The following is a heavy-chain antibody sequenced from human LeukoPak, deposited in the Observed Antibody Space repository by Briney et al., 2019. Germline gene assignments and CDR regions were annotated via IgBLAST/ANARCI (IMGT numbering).Heavy chain of an antibody. CDR3: ARDPRPKRGYSYGPFDY. D-gene: IGHD5-18*01. CDR2: ISSSSSTI. V-gene: IGHV3-48*04. Sequence: GGSLRLSCAASGFTFSSYSMNWVRQAPGKGLEWVSYISSSSSTIYYADSVKGRFTISRDNAKNSLYLQMNSLRAEDTAVYYCARDPRPKRGYSYGPFDYWGQGTLVTASS. J-gene: IGHJ4*02. CDR1: GFTFSSYS.